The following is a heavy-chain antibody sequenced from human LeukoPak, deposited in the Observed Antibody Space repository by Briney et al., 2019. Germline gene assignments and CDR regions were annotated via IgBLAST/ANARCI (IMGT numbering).Heavy chain of an antibody. D-gene: IGHD3-10*01. CDR2: INPSGGST. Sequence: ASVKVSCKASGYTFTSYYMHWVRQAPGQGLEWMGIINPSGGSTSYAQKFQGRVTMTRDTSTSTVYMELSSLRSEDTAVYYCAREEMERFGELLGNWFDPWGQGTQVTVSS. CDR1: GYTFTSYY. J-gene: IGHJ5*02. CDR3: AREEMERFGELLGNWFDP. V-gene: IGHV1-46*01.